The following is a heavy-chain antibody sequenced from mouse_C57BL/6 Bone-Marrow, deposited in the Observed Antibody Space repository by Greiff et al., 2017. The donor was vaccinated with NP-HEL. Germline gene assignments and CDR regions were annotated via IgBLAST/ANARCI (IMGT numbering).Heavy chain of an antibody. CDR2: IYPRSGNN. Sequence: QVQLQQSGAELARPGASVKLSCKASGYTFTSYGISWVKQRTGQGLEWIGEIYPRSGNNYYNEKFKGKATLTADKSSSTAYMELRSLTSEDSAVYFCSSIYYYGSSYAAYWGQGTLVTVSA. CDR3: SSIYYYGSSYAAY. CDR1: GYTFTSYG. J-gene: IGHJ3*01. D-gene: IGHD1-1*01. V-gene: IGHV1-81*01.